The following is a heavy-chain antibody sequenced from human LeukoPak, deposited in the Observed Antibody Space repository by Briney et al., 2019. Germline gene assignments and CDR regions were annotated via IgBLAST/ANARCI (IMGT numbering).Heavy chain of an antibody. J-gene: IGHJ4*02. CDR1: GFTFSSYG. CDR3: AKDGPPYSSGWPYFDY. V-gene: IGHV3-33*06. D-gene: IGHD6-19*01. Sequence: GGSLRLSCAASGFTFSSYGMHWVRQAPGKGLEWVAVIWYDGSNKYYADSVKGRFTISRDNSKNTLYLQMNSLRAEDTAVYYCAKDGPPYSSGWPYFDYWGQGTLVTASS. CDR2: IWYDGSNK.